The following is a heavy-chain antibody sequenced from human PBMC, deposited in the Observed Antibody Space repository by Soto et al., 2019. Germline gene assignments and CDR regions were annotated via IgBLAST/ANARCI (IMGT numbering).Heavy chain of an antibody. V-gene: IGHV3-7*01. CDR3: ARNRDCSFYY. CDR2: IKQDGSDK. Sequence: GSLRLSCASSGFMFSIYWMSWVRQAPRKGLEWVAIIKQDGSDKYYVDTVKGRFTISRDNANNSLYLQMNSLRIEDAAVYYCARNRDCSFYYWGRGTLVTVPQ. CDR1: GFMFSIYW. D-gene: IGHD2-21*02. J-gene: IGHJ4*02.